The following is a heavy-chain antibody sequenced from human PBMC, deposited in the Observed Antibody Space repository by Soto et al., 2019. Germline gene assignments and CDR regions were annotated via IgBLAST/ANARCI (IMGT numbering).Heavy chain of an antibody. CDR2: INGDGSST. CDR3: ARESDGANSL. D-gene: IGHD4-17*01. V-gene: IGHV3-74*01. CDR1: GFTFSSYW. Sequence: EVQLVESGGGLVQPGGSLRLSCAASGFTFSSYWMHWGRQAPGKGLVWVSRINGDGSSTGYADSVKGRFTISRDNAKNTLYLQMNSLRAEDTAVYYCARESDGANSLWGQGTLVTVSS. J-gene: IGHJ4*02.